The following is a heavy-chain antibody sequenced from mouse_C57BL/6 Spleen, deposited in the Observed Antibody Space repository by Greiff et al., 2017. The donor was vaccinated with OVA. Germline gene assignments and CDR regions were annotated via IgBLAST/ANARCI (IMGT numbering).Heavy chain of an antibody. Sequence: QVQLQQSGAELVKPGASVKLSCKASGYTFTSYWMQWVKQRPGQGLEWIGEIDPSDSYTNYNQKFKGKATLTVDTSSSTAYMQLSSLTSEDSAVYYCARNRGNYYFDYWGQGTTLTVSS. V-gene: IGHV1-50*01. D-gene: IGHD2-1*01. CDR2: IDPSDSYT. J-gene: IGHJ2*01. CDR1: GYTFTSYW. CDR3: ARNRGNYYFDY.